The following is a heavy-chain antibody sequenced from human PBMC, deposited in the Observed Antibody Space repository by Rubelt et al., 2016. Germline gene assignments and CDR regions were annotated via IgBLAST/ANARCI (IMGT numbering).Heavy chain of an antibody. Sequence: QVQLVQSGAEVKKPGSSVKVSCKASGGTFSSYAISWVRQAPGQGLEWMGWISAYNGNTNYSQKLQGRGTMTADTSTGTAYMELSSLRSEDTALYYCATAQWELHRLYAFDIWGQGTMVTVSS. CDR2: ISAYNGNT. D-gene: IGHD1-26*01. CDR3: ATAQWELHRLYAFDI. CDR1: GGTFSSYA. V-gene: IGHV1-18*01. J-gene: IGHJ3*02.